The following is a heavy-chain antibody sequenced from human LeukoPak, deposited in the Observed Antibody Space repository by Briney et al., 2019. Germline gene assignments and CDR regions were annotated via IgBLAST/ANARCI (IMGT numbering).Heavy chain of an antibody. CDR1: GGTFSSYA. Sequence: GASVKVSCKASGGTFSSYAISWVRQAPGQGLEWMGRIIPIFGTANYAQKFQGRVTITADESTSTAYMELSSLRSEDTAVYYCASGPEADFWSGYPFDYWGQGTLVTVSS. V-gene: IGHV1-69*13. CDR2: IIPIFGTA. D-gene: IGHD3-3*01. J-gene: IGHJ4*02. CDR3: ASGPEADFWSGYPFDY.